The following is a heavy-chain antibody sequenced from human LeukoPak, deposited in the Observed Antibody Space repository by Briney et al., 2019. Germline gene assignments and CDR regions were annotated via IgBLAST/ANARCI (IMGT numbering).Heavy chain of an antibody. CDR2: INHSGST. D-gene: IGHD3-10*01. J-gene: IGHJ4*02. CDR3: ARGHPYYYGSGSYSA. CDR1: GGSFSGYY. Sequence: SETLSLTCAVYGGSFSGYYWSWVRQPPGKGLEWIGEINHSGSTNYNPSLKSRGTISVDTSKNQFSLKLSSVTAADTAVYYCARGHPYYYGSGSYSAWGQGTLVTVSS. V-gene: IGHV4-34*01.